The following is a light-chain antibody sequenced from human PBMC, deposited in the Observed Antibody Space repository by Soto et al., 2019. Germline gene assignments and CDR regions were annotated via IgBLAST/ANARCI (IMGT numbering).Light chain of an antibody. J-gene: IGLJ1*01. V-gene: IGLV2-8*01. CDR2: EVS. CDR3: SSYAGSNHLYG. CDR1: SSDIGVYNY. Sequence: QSALTQPPSASGSPGQSVTISCTGTSSDIGVYNYVSWYQQHPGKAPKLMIYEVSNRPSGFPDRFSGSKSGNTASLTGSGLQAEYEDYYSGSSYAGSNHLYGLGPGTKLTVL.